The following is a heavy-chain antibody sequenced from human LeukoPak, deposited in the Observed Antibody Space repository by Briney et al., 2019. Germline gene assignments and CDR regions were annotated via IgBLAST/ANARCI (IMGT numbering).Heavy chain of an antibody. Sequence: KPGGSLRLSCAASGFTFSNAWMSWVRQAPGKGLEWVGRIKSKTDGGTTDYAAPVKGRFTISRDDSKNTLYLQMNSLKTEDTAVYYCTTDQPPSPYDILTGYYYYWGQGTLVTVSS. CDR3: TTDQPPSPYDILTGYYYY. CDR2: IKSKTDGGTT. D-gene: IGHD3-9*01. CDR1: GFTFSNAW. V-gene: IGHV3-15*01. J-gene: IGHJ4*02.